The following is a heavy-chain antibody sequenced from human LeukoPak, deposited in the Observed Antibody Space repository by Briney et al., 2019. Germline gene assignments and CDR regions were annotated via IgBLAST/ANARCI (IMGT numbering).Heavy chain of an antibody. Sequence: PETLSLTCAGSGGSSCPSYWSWILQPPGKGREWIGYISYSGSTNYNPSLKSRVTISVDASKNQFSLNLSSVTAADTAVYYCARHITDYSYFDYWGRGTLVTVSS. CDR2: ISYSGST. V-gene: IGHV4-59*08. D-gene: IGHD2-15*01. CDR3: ARHITDYSYFDY. CDR1: GGSSCPSY. J-gene: IGHJ4*02.